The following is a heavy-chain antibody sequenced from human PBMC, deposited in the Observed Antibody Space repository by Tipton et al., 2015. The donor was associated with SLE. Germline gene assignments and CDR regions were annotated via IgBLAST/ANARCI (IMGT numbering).Heavy chain of an antibody. J-gene: IGHJ3*02. CDR2: MHSSGSI. D-gene: IGHD3-3*01. V-gene: IGHV4-39*07. Sequence: TLSLTCTVSTRSITYNFYSWGWIRQSPGKGLEWIGNMHSSGSIYYNPSLKSRVTISRDTSKREFSLKVNSVTAADTAIYYCARTSPPGGDLYCAVLGEAIRRKRGAFDIWDQGTMVTVSS. CDR3: ARTSPPGGDLYCAVLGEAIRRKRGAFDI. CDR1: TRSITYNFYS.